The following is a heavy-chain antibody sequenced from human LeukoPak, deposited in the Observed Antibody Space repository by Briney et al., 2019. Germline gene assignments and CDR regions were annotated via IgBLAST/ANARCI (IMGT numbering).Heavy chain of an antibody. CDR2: ISYDGSNK. CDR3: ARDSQFLRYFDPDFDY. CDR1: GFTFSSYA. V-gene: IGHV3-30-3*01. Sequence: GRSLRLSCAASGFTFSSYAMHWVRQAPGKGLEWVAVISYDGSNKYYADSVKGRFTISRDNSKNTLYLQMNSLRAEDTAVYYCARDSQFLRYFDPDFDYWGQGTLVTVSS. J-gene: IGHJ4*02. D-gene: IGHD3-9*01.